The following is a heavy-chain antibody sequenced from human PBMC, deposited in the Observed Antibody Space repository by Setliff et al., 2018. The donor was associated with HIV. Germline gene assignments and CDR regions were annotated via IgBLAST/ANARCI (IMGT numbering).Heavy chain of an antibody. Sequence: SATLSLTCAVSGYSVSSGYYWGWIRQPPGKGLEWIGSFYHSGSTFYNPSLKSRVTISLDTSKNQFSLKLRSVTAADTAVYYCVSGPLSGYGYYFDYWGQGALVTVSS. J-gene: IGHJ4*02. V-gene: IGHV4-38-2*01. D-gene: IGHD3-3*01. CDR2: FYHSGST. CDR1: GYSVSSGYY. CDR3: VSGPLSGYGYYFDY.